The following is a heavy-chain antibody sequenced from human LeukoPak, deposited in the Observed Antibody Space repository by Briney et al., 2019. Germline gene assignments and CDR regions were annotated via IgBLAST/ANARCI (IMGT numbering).Heavy chain of an antibody. D-gene: IGHD6-25*01. CDR1: GYTFTSYG. Sequence: ASVKVSCKASGYTFTSYGISWVRQAPGQGLEWMGWISAYNGATNYAQKFQGRVTMTTDPSTGTAYMELRSLRSDDTAVYYCARDRRSGPSYFDHWGQGTLVTVSS. CDR3: ARDRRSGPSYFDH. J-gene: IGHJ4*02. CDR2: ISAYNGAT. V-gene: IGHV1-18*01.